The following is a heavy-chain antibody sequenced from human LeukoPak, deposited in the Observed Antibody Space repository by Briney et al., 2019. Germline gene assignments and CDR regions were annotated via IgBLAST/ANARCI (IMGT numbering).Heavy chain of an antibody. J-gene: IGHJ4*02. Sequence: GGSLRLSCAASGFTFDDYAMHWVRQAPGKGLERVSGISWNSGSIGYADSVKGRFTISRDNAKNSLYLQMNSLRAEDTALYYCAKGLTYSGSYYLDYWGQGTLVTVSS. V-gene: IGHV3-9*01. CDR1: GFTFDDYA. CDR2: ISWNSGSI. CDR3: AKGLTYSGSYYLDY. D-gene: IGHD1-26*01.